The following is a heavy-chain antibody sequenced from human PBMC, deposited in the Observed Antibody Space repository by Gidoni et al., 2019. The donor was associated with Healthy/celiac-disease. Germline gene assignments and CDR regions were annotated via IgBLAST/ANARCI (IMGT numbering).Heavy chain of an antibody. CDR1: GFTFSSYA. Sequence: EVQLLESGGGLVQPGGSLRLSCAASGFTFSSYAMSWVRQAPGKGLEWVSAISGSGGSTYYADSVKGRFTISRDNSKNTLYLQMNSLRAEDTAVYYCAKFLESRFLAATGAFDIGGQGTMVTVSS. V-gene: IGHV3-23*01. CDR2: ISGSGGST. D-gene: IGHD3-3*01. J-gene: IGHJ3*02. CDR3: AKFLESRFLAATGAFDI.